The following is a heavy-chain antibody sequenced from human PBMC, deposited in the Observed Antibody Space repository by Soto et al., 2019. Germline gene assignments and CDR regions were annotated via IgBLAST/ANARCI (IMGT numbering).Heavy chain of an antibody. J-gene: IGHJ5*02. Sequence: PGGSLRLSCVASGFTFTTYWMSWVRQAPGKGLQWVANIRQDGGAQYYVDSVKGRFTISRDNAKNSVYLQMDGLRVEDTAVYYCVRGGHGSGSYLGSSWGQGILVTVSS. CDR2: IRQDGGAQ. V-gene: IGHV3-7*03. CDR3: VRGGHGSGSYLGSS. D-gene: IGHD3-10*01. CDR1: GFTFTTYW.